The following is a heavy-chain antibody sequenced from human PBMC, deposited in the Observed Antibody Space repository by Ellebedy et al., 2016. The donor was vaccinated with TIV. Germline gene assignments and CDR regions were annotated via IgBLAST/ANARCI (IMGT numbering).Heavy chain of an antibody. CDR2: IDQGGNAK. V-gene: IGHV3-7*01. D-gene: IGHD6-19*01. CDR1: GFIFSDCW. CDR3: AGGRGWLVDY. J-gene: IGHJ4*02. Sequence: GESLKISCAASGFIFSDCWMTWVRQAPGKGLEFVANIDQGGNAKHYVDSVKGRFTISRDNAKNSLSLQMNTLRTEDTAVYYCAGGRGWLVDYWGQGIMVTVSS.